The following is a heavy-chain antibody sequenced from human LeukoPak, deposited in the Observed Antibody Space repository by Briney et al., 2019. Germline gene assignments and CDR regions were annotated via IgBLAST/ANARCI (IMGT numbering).Heavy chain of an antibody. CDR3: AREEEVTRIFDY. CDR2: IYYSGST. Sequence: SQTLSLTCTVSGGSISSGDYYWSWIRQPPGKRLEWIGYIYYSGSTYYNPSLKSGVTISVDTSKNQFSLKLSSVTAAGTAVYYCAREEEVTRIFDYWGQGTLVTVSS. CDR1: GGSISSGDYY. D-gene: IGHD4-11*01. V-gene: IGHV4-30-4*08. J-gene: IGHJ4*02.